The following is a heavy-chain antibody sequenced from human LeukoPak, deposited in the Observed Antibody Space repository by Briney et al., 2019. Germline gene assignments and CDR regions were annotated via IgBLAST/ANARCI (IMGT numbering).Heavy chain of an antibody. V-gene: IGHV3-48*03. CDR2: ISSSGSTI. J-gene: IGHJ5*02. Sequence: GGSLRLSCAASGFTFSSYEMNWVRQAPGKGLEWVSYISSSGSTIYYADSVKGRFTISRDNAKNSLYLQMNSLRAEDTAVYYCARDSLVHPNRWFDPWGQGTLVIVSS. CDR1: GFTFSSYE. D-gene: IGHD6-13*01. CDR3: ARDSLVHPNRWFDP.